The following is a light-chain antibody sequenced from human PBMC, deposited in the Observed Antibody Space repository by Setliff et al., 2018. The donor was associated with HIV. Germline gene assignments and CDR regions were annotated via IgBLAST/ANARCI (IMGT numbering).Light chain of an antibody. CDR2: RNN. CDR3: AAWDDSLTGPV. J-gene: IGLJ2*01. V-gene: IGLV1-44*01. Sequence: LTQPPSASGTPGQRVTISCSGSDSNIGSNTANWYHQLPGTAPKLLISRNNQRPSGVPDRISGSKSGTSASLAISGLQSEDEADYYCAAWDDSLTGPVFGGGTKVTVL. CDR1: DSNIGSNT.